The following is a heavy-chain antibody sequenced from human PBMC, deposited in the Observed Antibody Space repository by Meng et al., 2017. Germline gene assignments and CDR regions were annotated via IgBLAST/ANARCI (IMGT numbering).Heavy chain of an antibody. J-gene: IGHJ4*02. V-gene: IGHV4-38-2*02. CDR3: ARDASGSGRYFTEYHFDY. CDR2: IHATGSS. CDR1: NYSISSGYY. Sequence: GSLRLSCTVSNYSISSGYYWGWIRQPPGKGFEWIGSIHATGSSYHNPSLKSRVTISIDMSKNQFSLKLRSVTAADTAVYFCARDASGSGRYFTEYHFDYWGQGKLVTVSS. D-gene: IGHD3-10*01.